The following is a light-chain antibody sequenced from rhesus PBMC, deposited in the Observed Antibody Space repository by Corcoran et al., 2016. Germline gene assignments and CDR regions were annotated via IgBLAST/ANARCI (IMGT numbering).Light chain of an antibody. V-gene: IGKV1-22*01. J-gene: IGKJ1*01. CDR3: QQYSSIPPT. CDR2: EAS. CDR1: QGITND. Sequence: DIQMTQSPSSLSASVGDRVTITCRASQGITNDLAWYQQKPGETPKLLIYEASSLPSGIPSRFLGSGPGTYYTPTISSLQSEDFATYYCQQYSSIPPTFGQGAKVEIK.